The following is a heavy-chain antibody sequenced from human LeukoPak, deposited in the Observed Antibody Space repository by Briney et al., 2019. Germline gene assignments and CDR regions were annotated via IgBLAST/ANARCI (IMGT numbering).Heavy chain of an antibody. J-gene: IGHJ4*02. D-gene: IGHD6-19*01. V-gene: IGHV4-38-2*02. Sequence: PSETLSLTCTVSGYSISSGYYWGWIRQPPGKGLEWIGSIYHSGSTYYNPSLKSRVTISVDTSKNQFSLKLSSVTAADTAVYYCARARSGWLFDYWGQGTLVTVSS. CDR2: IYHSGST. CDR3: ARARSGWLFDY. CDR1: GYSISSGYY.